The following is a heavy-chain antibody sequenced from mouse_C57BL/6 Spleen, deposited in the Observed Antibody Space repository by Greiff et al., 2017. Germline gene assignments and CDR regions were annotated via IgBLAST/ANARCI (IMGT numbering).Heavy chain of an antibody. CDR2: ILPGSGST. V-gene: IGHV1-9*01. CDR3: ARYDYYYYFGY. D-gene: IGHD2-4*01. CDR1: GYTFTGYW. J-gene: IGHJ2*01. Sequence: QVQLQQSGAELMKPGASVKLSCKATGYTFTGYWIAWVKQRPGHGLEWIGEILPGSGSTNYNEKVKGRATFPTDTSSNTAYMQLSSLTTADSAIYYCARYDYYYYFGYWGQGTTLPVSS.